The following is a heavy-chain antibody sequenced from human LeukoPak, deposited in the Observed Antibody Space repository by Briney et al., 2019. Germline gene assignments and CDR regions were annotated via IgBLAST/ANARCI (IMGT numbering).Heavy chain of an antibody. CDR1: GFTFSTYA. Sequence: PGGFLRLSCAASGFTFSTYAMSWVRQAPGKGLEWVSAIGDTTYYADSVKGRFTISRDNSKNTLYLQMNSLRAEDTAVYYCAKAYCSSTSCYSTKLNYYFDYWGQGTLVTVSS. J-gene: IGHJ4*02. CDR3: AKAYCSSTSCYSTKLNYYFDY. D-gene: IGHD2-2*01. CDR2: IGDTT. V-gene: IGHV3-23*01.